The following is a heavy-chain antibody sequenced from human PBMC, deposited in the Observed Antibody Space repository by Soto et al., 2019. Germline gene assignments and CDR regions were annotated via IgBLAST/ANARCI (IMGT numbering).Heavy chain of an antibody. Sequence: KASETLSLTCTVSGGSISSYYWSWIRQPPGKGLEWIGYIYYSGSTNYNPSLKSRVTISVDTSKNQFSLKLSSVTAADTAVYYCARAYSSSSVWFDPWGQGTLVTVSS. J-gene: IGHJ5*02. V-gene: IGHV4-59*01. CDR1: GGSISSYY. CDR3: ARAYSSSSVWFDP. CDR2: IYYSGST. D-gene: IGHD6-6*01.